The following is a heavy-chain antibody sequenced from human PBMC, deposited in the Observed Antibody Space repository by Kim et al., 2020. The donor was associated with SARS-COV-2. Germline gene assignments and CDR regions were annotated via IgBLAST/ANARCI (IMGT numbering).Heavy chain of an antibody. CDR3: ARTHYAD. Sequence: GGSTYYADSVKGSFSISRDISKNTGYLQMNSLRGEDTAVYYCARTHYADWGQGTLVTVSS. CDR2: GGST. V-gene: IGHV3-66*01. D-gene: IGHD4-17*01. J-gene: IGHJ4*02.